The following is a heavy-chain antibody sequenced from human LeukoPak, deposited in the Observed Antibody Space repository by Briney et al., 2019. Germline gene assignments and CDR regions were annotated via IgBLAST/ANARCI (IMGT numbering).Heavy chain of an antibody. CDR1: GASINSYY. J-gene: IGHJ4*02. CDR2: IYYSGST. CDR3: ARYRPGMWSSFDY. Sequence: SETLSLTCTVSGASINSYYWSWIRQPPGKGLEWIGYIYYSGSTNYNPSLKSRVTISVDTSKNQFSLKLSSVTAADTAVYYCARYRPGMWSSFDYWGQGTLVTVSS. V-gene: IGHV4-59*12. D-gene: IGHD2-21*01.